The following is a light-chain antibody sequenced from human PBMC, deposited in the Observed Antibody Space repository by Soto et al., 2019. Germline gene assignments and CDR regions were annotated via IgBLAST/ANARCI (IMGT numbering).Light chain of an antibody. V-gene: IGLV1-47*01. CDR1: SSNIGNNY. Sequence: QSVLTQPPSASGTPGQRVTISCSGTSSNIGNNYVCWYQQLPGTAPKPLIYRNNRRPSAVPDRFSGSKSGTSASLAISGLRSDDEADYYCAAWDDSLSGVVFGGGTKLTVL. CDR2: RNN. CDR3: AAWDDSLSGVV. J-gene: IGLJ2*01.